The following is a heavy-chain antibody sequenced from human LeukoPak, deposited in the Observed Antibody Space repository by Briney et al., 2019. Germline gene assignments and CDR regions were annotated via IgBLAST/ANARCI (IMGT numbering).Heavy chain of an antibody. CDR3: ARRRDTAVVN. Sequence: PSETLSLTCTVSGGSISSYYWSWIRQPPGKGLEWIGYIYYSGSTNYNPSLKSRVTISVDTSKNQFSLKLSSVTAADTAVYYCARRRDTAVVNWGQGTLVTVSS. V-gene: IGHV4-59*08. CDR2: IYYSGST. CDR1: GGSISSYY. D-gene: IGHD5-18*01. J-gene: IGHJ4*02.